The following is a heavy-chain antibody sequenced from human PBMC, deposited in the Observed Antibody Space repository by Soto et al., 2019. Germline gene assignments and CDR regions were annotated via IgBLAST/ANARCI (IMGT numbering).Heavy chain of an antibody. Sequence: GGSLRLSCAASGFTFNDYYMTWIRQAPGTGLEWVSYISSTGSYTKYADSVKGRFTISRDNSKNTLYLQMNSLRAEDTAVYYCARDGYCSGGSCYSVPVFDYWGQGTLVTVSS. D-gene: IGHD2-15*01. J-gene: IGHJ4*02. CDR3: ARDGYCSGGSCYSVPVFDY. CDR2: ISSTGSYT. V-gene: IGHV3-11*06. CDR1: GFTFNDYY.